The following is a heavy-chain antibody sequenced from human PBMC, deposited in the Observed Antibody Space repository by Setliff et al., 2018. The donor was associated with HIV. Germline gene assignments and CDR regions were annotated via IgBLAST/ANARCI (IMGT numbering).Heavy chain of an antibody. Sequence: ASVKVSCKASGYTFTTYGLTWVRQAPGQGLEWMGWISAHSRNTKYAQNLQGRVTMTTDTSTSTAYMELRSLRADDTAVYYCARDEAVDYWGQGILVTVSS. CDR1: GYTFTTYG. CDR2: ISAHSRNT. CDR3: ARDEAVDY. D-gene: IGHD6-13*01. J-gene: IGHJ4*02. V-gene: IGHV1-18*01.